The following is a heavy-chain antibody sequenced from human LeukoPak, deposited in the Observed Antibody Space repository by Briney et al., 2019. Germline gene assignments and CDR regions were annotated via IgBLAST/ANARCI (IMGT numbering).Heavy chain of an antibody. D-gene: IGHD2-15*01. Sequence: ASVKVSCKASGYTFTSYGISWVRQAPGQGLEWMGWISAYNGNTNNAQKLQGRVTMTTDTSTSTAYMELRSLRSDDTAVYYCARVGAYCSGGSCYFDYWGQGTLVTVSS. CDR3: ARVGAYCSGGSCYFDY. V-gene: IGHV1-18*01. CDR1: GYTFTSYG. CDR2: ISAYNGNT. J-gene: IGHJ4*02.